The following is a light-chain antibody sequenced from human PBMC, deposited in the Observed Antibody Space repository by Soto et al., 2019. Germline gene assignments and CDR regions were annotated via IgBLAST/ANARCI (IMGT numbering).Light chain of an antibody. CDR3: QSYDSDFVV. J-gene: IGLJ2*01. CDR2: EKN. CDR1: SGSIANNY. V-gene: IGLV6-57*04. Sequence: NFMLTQPHSVSESPGKTLSISCTRSSGSIANNYVQWYQQRPGSAPTTVIYEKNQRLSGVPDRFSGSTDGSSNSASLPISGLQTEDEADYYCQSYDSDFVVFGGGTKLTVL.